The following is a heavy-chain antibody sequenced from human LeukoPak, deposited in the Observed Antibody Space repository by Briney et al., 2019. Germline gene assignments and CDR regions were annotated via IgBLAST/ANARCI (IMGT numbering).Heavy chain of an antibody. D-gene: IGHD6-13*01. J-gene: IGHJ4*02. Sequence: VASVTVSXKASGYTFTNFYIHWVRQAPGQGLEWMGLINPSGGSTSYTQKFQGRVTMTRDTSTSTVYMELSSLRSEDTAVYYCARERQQPYYFDYWGQGTLVTVSS. CDR2: INPSGGST. CDR1: GYTFTNFY. V-gene: IGHV1-46*03. CDR3: ARERQQPYYFDY.